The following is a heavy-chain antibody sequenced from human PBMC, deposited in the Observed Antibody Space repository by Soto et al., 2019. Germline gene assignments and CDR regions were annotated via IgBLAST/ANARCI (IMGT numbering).Heavy chain of an antibody. Sequence: PSETLSLTCTVSGGSISSYYWSWIRQPPGKGLEWIGYIYYSGSTNYNPSIKSRVTISVDTSKNQYSLKLSSVTAADTAVYYCARVRPRGGARIDYWGQGTLVTVSS. V-gene: IGHV4-59*01. CDR1: GGSISSYY. CDR3: ARVRPRGGARIDY. CDR2: IYYSGST. J-gene: IGHJ4*02. D-gene: IGHD3-10*01.